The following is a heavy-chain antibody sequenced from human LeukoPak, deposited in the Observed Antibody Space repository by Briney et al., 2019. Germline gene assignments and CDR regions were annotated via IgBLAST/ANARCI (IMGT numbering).Heavy chain of an antibody. V-gene: IGHV1-46*01. CDR1: GYTFTSYY. CDR2: INPRGGST. D-gene: IGHD3-10*01. CDR3: ARGPSKHYYGSGSYPRFDY. Sequence: ASVKVSCKASGYTFTSYYMHWVRQAPGQGLEWMGIINPRGGSTSYAQKFQGRVTMTRDTSTSTVYMELSSLRSEDTAVYYCARGPSKHYYGSGSYPRFDYWGQGTLVTVSS. J-gene: IGHJ4*02.